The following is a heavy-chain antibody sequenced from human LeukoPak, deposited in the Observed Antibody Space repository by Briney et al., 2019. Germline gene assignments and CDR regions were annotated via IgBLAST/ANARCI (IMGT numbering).Heavy chain of an antibody. D-gene: IGHD2-2*01. J-gene: IGHJ3*02. V-gene: IGHV1-2*06. Sequence: ASVKVSCKASGYTFTGYYMHWVRQAPGQGLEWIGRINLNSGGTNYAQKFQGRVTMTRDTSISTAYMELSRLRSDDTAVYYCARGLSHPAKNAFDIWGQGTMVTVSS. CDR2: INLNSGGT. CDR1: GYTFTGYY. CDR3: ARGLSHPAKNAFDI.